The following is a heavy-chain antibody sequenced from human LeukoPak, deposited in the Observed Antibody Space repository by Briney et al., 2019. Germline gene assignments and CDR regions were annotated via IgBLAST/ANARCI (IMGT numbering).Heavy chain of an antibody. V-gene: IGHV4-4*09. CDR3: ARVGATVHY. Sequence: PSETLSLTCTVSGGSISSYYWSWIREPPGKGLEWIGYIYTSGSTNYNPSLKSRVTISVDTSKNQFSLKLSSVTAADTAVYYCARVGATVHYWGQGTLVTVSS. J-gene: IGHJ4*02. D-gene: IGHD1-26*01. CDR1: GGSISSYY. CDR2: IYTSGST.